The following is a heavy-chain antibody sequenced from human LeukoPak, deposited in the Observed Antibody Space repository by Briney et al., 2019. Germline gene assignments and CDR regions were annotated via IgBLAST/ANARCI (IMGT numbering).Heavy chain of an antibody. J-gene: IGHJ4*02. CDR3: AKSHRSGYYYVLVDY. CDR1: GFTFSSYA. D-gene: IGHD3-22*01. CDR2: ISGSGGST. V-gene: IGHV3-23*01. Sequence: PGGSLRLSCAASGFTFSSYAMSWVRQAPRKGLEWVSAISGSGGSTYYADSVKGRFTISRDNSKNTLYLQMNSLRAEDTAVYYCAKSHRSGYYYVLVDYWGQGTLVTVSS.